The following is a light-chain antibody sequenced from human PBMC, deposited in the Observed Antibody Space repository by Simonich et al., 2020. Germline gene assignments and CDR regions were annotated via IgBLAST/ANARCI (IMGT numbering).Light chain of an antibody. CDR2: VVR. CDR1: SSDVGGYNY. Sequence: QSALTQPASVSGSPGQSITISCTGTSSDVGGYNYVSWHQQHPDKAPKLMIYVVRKRPSGFSNRFSGSKSGNTASLTISGLQAEDEADYYCSSYTSSSTWVFGGGTKLTVL. CDR3: SSYTSSSTWV. J-gene: IGLJ3*02. V-gene: IGLV2-14*01.